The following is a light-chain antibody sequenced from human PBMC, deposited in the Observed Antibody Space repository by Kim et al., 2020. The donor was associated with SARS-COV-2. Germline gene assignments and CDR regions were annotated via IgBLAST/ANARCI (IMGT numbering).Light chain of an antibody. CDR1: QSVSSSY. CDR2: GAS. CDR3: QQYDTSPYT. J-gene: IGKJ2*01. Sequence: LSPGERATLSCRASQSVSSSYLAGYQQKPGQAPRLLIYGASSRATGIPDRFSGSGSGTDFTLTISRLEPEDFAVYYCQQYDTSPYTFGQGTELEIK. V-gene: IGKV3-20*01.